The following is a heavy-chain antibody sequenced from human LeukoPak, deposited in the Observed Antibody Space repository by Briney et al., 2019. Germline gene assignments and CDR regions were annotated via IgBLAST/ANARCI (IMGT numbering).Heavy chain of an antibody. V-gene: IGHV4-4*02. CDR2: ILHTGPT. Sequence: SETLSLPCAVSGVSITDNWWSWVRQPPGKGLEWIGEILHTGPTNFNPSLKSRVTISMDKSKNQLSLRLNSVTAADTAIYYCVRGGTYYLPYWGQGILVTVSS. D-gene: IGHD1-26*01. J-gene: IGHJ4*02. CDR1: GVSITDNW. CDR3: VRGGTYYLPY.